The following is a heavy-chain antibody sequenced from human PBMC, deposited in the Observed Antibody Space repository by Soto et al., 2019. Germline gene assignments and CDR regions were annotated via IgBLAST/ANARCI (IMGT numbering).Heavy chain of an antibody. V-gene: IGHV3-9*01. Sequence: EVQLVESGGDLVQPGRSLRLSCTASGFTFDEYAMHWVRQVPGKGLEWVSVITWNSGGIDYADSVKGRFTTSRDNVKNTLYLEMNSLRTEDTAFYYCAKDARAVAGLGVYYFDLWGQGTLVTVSS. D-gene: IGHD6-19*01. CDR1: GFTFDEYA. CDR3: AKDARAVAGLGVYYFDL. J-gene: IGHJ4*02. CDR2: ITWNSGGI.